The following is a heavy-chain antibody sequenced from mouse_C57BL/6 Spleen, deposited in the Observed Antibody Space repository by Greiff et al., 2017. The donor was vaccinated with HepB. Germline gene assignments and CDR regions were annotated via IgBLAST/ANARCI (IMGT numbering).Heavy chain of an antibody. CDR3: ARGGPLYFDY. D-gene: IGHD1-1*02. CDR2: IDPSDSYT. J-gene: IGHJ2*01. Sequence: QVQLKQPGAELVKPGASVKLSCKASGYTFTSYWMQWVKQRPGQGLEWIGEIDPSDSYTNYNQKFKGKATLTVDTSSSTAYMQLSSLTSEDSAVYYCARGGPLYFDYWGQGTTLTVSS. CDR1: GYTFTSYW. V-gene: IGHV1-50*01.